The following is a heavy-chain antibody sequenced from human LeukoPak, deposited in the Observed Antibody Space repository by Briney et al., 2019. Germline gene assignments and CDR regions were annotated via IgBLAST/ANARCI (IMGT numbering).Heavy chain of an antibody. CDR3: ARDPTRSGLDY. CDR2: IYYSGST. CDR1: GGSISSYY. V-gene: IGHV4-59*01. Sequence: PSETLSLTCTVSGGSISSYYWSWIRQPPGKGLEGIGYIYYSGSTNYNPSLKSRVTISVDTSKNQFSLKLSSVTAADTAVYYCARDPTRSGLDYWGQGTLVTVSS. D-gene: IGHD4-11*01. J-gene: IGHJ4*02.